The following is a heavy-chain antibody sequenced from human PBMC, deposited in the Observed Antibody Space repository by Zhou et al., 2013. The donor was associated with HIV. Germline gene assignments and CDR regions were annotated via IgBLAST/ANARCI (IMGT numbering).Heavy chain of an antibody. V-gene: IGHV1-69*06. CDR1: GGTFSSYA. Sequence: QVQLVQSGAEVKKPGSSVKVSCKASGGTFSSYAISWVRQAPGQGLEWMGGIIPIFGTANYAQKFQGRVTITADKSTSTAYMELSSLRSEDTAVYYCAARGGVRELYIQSRFDPWGQGTLVHRL. CDR2: IIPIFGTA. CDR3: AARGGVRELYIQSRFDP. D-gene: IGHD3-10*01. J-gene: IGHJ5*02.